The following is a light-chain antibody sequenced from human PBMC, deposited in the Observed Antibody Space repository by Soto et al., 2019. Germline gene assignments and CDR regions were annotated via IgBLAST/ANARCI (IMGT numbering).Light chain of an antibody. V-gene: IGLV2-8*01. Sequence: QSALTQSPSASGFPGQSVTISCTGTSSDVGYYDYVSWYQQHPGKAPKLVIYEVTKRPSGVPDRVSASKSGNTASLTVSGLRAEDEADYYCSSYAGSNHFVFGSGTKVTVL. CDR2: EVT. J-gene: IGLJ1*01. CDR3: SSYAGSNHFV. CDR1: SSDVGYYDY.